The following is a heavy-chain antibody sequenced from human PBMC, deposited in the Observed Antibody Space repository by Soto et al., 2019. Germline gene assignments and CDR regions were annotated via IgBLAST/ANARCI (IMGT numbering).Heavy chain of an antibody. Sequence: GGSLRLSCAASGFTFSSYDMSWVRQAPGKGLEWVSAISGSGGSTYYADSVKGRFTISRDNSKNTLYLQMNSLRAEDTAVYYCAKDRHPRIAAAGRVYFDYWGQGTLVTVSS. CDR1: GFTFSSYD. CDR2: ISGSGGST. D-gene: IGHD6-13*01. V-gene: IGHV3-23*01. CDR3: AKDRHPRIAAAGRVYFDY. J-gene: IGHJ4*02.